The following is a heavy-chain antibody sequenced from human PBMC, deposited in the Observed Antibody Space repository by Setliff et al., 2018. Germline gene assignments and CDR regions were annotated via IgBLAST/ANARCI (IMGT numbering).Heavy chain of an antibody. CDR3: SRLVRYCTTTSCQGASGAEF. Sequence: ASVKVSCKASGYTFSNYGITWVRQAPGQGLEWMGWISAYSGNTKYAQQLQGRVTMTTDTSTTTAYLELRSLTSDDTAVYYCSRLVRYCTTTSCQGASGAEFWGQGTLVTVSS. CDR1: GYTFSNYG. V-gene: IGHV1-18*01. D-gene: IGHD2-2*01. J-gene: IGHJ4*02. CDR2: ISAYSGNT.